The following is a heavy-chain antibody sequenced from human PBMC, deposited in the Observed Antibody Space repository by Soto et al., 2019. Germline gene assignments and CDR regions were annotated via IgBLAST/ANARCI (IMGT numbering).Heavy chain of an antibody. Sequence: GGSLRLSCAASGFTFSSYWMSWVRQAPGKGLEWVANIRHDGSEKYYVDSVKGRFTISRDNAKNSLYLQMNSLRAEDTAVYYSARVYSSSWWPNYYYYYGMDVWGQGTTVTVSS. V-gene: IGHV3-7*01. CDR2: IRHDGSEK. J-gene: IGHJ6*02. D-gene: IGHD6-13*01. CDR1: GFTFSSYW. CDR3: ARVYSSSWWPNYYYYYGMDV.